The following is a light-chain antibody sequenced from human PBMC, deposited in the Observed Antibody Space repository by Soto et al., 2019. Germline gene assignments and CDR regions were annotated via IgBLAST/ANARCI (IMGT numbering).Light chain of an antibody. V-gene: IGKV1-5*03. J-gene: IGKJ1*01. CDR3: QQFGT. CDR2: RAS. CDR1: QSIRNW. Sequence: DIQMTQSPSTLSASVGGRVTITCRASQSIRNWLAWYQQKPGKAPKLLIQRASSLESGVPARFSGSGSGTEFTLTISTLQPDDFATYYCQQFGTFGQGTKVDIK.